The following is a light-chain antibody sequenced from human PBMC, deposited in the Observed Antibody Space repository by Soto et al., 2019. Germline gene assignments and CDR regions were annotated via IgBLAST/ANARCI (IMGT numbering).Light chain of an antibody. J-gene: IGLJ3*02. CDR3: SSYTTSSTWV. V-gene: IGLV2-14*01. Sequence: QSALTQPASVSGSPGQSITISCTGTSSDVGGYNYVSWYQQHPGKAPKLIIYEVSNRPSGVSNRFSGSKSGNTASQTISGLQAEDEADYYCSSYTTSSTWVFGGGTQLTVL. CDR1: SSDVGGYNY. CDR2: EVS.